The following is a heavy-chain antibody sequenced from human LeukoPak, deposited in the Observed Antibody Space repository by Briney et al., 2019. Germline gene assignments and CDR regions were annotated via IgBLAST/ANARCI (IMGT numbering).Heavy chain of an antibody. J-gene: IGHJ4*02. CDR3: ARSGGGYDFCSGYPYYFDY. Sequence: GSSVKVSCKASGGTFSSYATSWVRQAHGQGLEWMGGIIPIFGTASYAQKFQGRVTITADESTSTAYMELSSLRSEDTAVYYCARSGGGYDFCSGYPYYFDYWGQGTLVTVSS. CDR1: GGTFSSYA. D-gene: IGHD3-3*01. V-gene: IGHV1-69*01. CDR2: IIPIFGTA.